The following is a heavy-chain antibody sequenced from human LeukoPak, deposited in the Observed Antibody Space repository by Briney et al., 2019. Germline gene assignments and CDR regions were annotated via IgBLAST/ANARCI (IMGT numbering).Heavy chain of an antibody. D-gene: IGHD6-13*01. V-gene: IGHV4-31*03. CDR1: GDSIRSGGFY. J-gene: IGHJ6*02. CDR2: IYYDGTT. Sequence: SETLSLTCTVSGDSIRSGGFYWSWIRQHPEKGLEWIGYIYYDGTTDYNPSLKSRITISVDTSKNQFSLRLSSVTAADTAVYYCAKENYPSNSWYGYGMDVWGQGTPVTVSS. CDR3: AKENYPSNSWYGYGMDV.